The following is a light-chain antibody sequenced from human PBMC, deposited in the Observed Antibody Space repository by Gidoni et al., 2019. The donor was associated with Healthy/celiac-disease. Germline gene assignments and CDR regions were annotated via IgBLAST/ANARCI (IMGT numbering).Light chain of an antibody. J-gene: IGKJ1*01. Sequence: EIVMTQSQATLSVSPGERATLSCSASQSVSSNLAWYQQKPGQAPRLLIDGASTRATGIPARFSGSGSGTEFTLTISSLQSEDFAVYYCQQYNNWPQWTFGQGTKVEIK. V-gene: IGKV3-15*01. CDR1: QSVSSN. CDR2: GAS. CDR3: QQYNNWPQWT.